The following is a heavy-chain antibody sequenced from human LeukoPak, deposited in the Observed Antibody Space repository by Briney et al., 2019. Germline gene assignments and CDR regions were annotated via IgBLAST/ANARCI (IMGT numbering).Heavy chain of an antibody. CDR2: ISAYNGNT. Sequence: ASVKVSCKASGYTFTSYGISWVRQAPGQGLEWMGWISAYNGNTNYAQKLQGRVTMTTDTSTSTAYMELRSLRSDDTAVYYCARGLYCSGGSCYSDYYYGMDVWGQGTTVTVSS. J-gene: IGHJ6*02. CDR1: GYTFTSYG. CDR3: ARGLYCSGGSCYSDYYYGMDV. V-gene: IGHV1-18*01. D-gene: IGHD2-15*01.